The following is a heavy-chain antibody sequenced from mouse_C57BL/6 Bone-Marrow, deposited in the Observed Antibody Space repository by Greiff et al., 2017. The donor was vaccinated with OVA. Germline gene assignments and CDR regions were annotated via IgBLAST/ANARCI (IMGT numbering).Heavy chain of an antibody. Sequence: EVNLVESGGGLVQSGRSLRLSCATSGFTFSDFYMEWVRQAPGKGLEWIAASRNKANDYTTEYSASVKGRFIVSRDTSQSILYLQMNALRAEDTAIYYCARDAATAWYFDVWGTGTTVTVSS. CDR2: SRNKANDYTT. CDR1: GFTFSDFY. V-gene: IGHV7-1*01. D-gene: IGHD1-2*01. J-gene: IGHJ1*03. CDR3: ARDAATAWYFDV.